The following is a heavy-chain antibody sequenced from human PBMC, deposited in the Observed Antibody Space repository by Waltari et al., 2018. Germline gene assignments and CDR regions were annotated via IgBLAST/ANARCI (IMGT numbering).Heavy chain of an antibody. Sequence: QVQMVESGGGVVQPGTSVRPSCAAAGFTLRSYTMHWVGQAPGKGLDWVEVISYDGSKKYYADSVKGRFTVSRDNSKNTLDLQMDSLRPEDTALYYCARTYESGSYYYYMDVWGRGITVAISS. CDR3: ARTYESGSYYYYMDV. J-gene: IGHJ6*03. D-gene: IGHD3-3*01. CDR2: ISYDGSKK. V-gene: IGHV3-30*04. CDR1: GFTLRSYT.